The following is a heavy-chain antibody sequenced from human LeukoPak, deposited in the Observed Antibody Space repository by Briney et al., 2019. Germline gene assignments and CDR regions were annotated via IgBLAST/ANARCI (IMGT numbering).Heavy chain of an antibody. Sequence: SETLSLTCAVYGGSFSGYYWSWIRQPPGKGLEWIGEINHSGSTNYNPSLKSRVTISVDTSKNQFSLKLSSVTAADTAVYYCARLAGSGSIWGQGTLVTVSS. D-gene: IGHD3-10*01. CDR1: GGSFSGYY. J-gene: IGHJ4*02. CDR3: ARLAGSGSI. V-gene: IGHV4-34*01. CDR2: INHSGST.